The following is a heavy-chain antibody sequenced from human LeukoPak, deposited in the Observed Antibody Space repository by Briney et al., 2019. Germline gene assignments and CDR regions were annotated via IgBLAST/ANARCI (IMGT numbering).Heavy chain of an antibody. V-gene: IGHV4-39*07. CDR3: ARDTEFRSSSSGNWFDP. CDR1: GGSISSSSYY. CDR2: IYYSGST. J-gene: IGHJ5*02. Sequence: SETLSLTCTVSGGSISSSSYYWGWIRQPPGKGLEWIGSIYYSGSTYYNPSLKSRVTISVDTSKNQFSLKLSSVTAAVTAVYYCARDTEFRSSSSGNWFDPWGQGTLVTVSS. D-gene: IGHD6-13*01.